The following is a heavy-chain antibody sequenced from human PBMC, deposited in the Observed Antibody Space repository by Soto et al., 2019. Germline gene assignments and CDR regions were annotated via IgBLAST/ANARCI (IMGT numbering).Heavy chain of an antibody. CDR1: CYTFTSYG. Sequence: QVQLVQSGAEVKKPGASVKVSCKASCYTFTSYGISWVRQAPGQGLEWMRWISAYYGNTNYAQKLQGRVTMTTDTATSTAYMGLRRRRSDDTAVYSCARYDILMGHTDYDYYGRDLLGQESTVTVAS. D-gene: IGHD3-9*01. CDR3: ARYDILMGHTDYDYYGRDL. CDR2: ISAYYGNT. J-gene: IGHJ6*02. V-gene: IGHV1-18*01.